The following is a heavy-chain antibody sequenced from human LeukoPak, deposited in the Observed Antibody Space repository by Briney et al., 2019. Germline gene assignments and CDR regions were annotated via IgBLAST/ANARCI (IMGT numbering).Heavy chain of an antibody. D-gene: IGHD6-13*01. V-gene: IGHV4-34*01. CDR1: GGSFSGYY. CDR3: ARRAIAAAAPFDY. Sequence: SETLSLTCAVYGGSFSGYYWSWIRQPPGKGLEWIGEIYHSGSTNYNPSLKSRVTISVDKSKSQFSLKLSSVTAADTAVYYCARRAIAAAAPFDYWGQGTLVTVSS. CDR2: IYHSGST. J-gene: IGHJ4*02.